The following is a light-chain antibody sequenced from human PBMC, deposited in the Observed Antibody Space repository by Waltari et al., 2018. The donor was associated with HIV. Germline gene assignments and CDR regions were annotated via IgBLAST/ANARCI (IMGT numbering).Light chain of an antibody. Sequence: QSALTQPASVSGSPGQSITISCTGTSSDVGGYNYVPWYQQHPGKVPKPMIYEVSNRPSGVSNRFSGSKSGNTASLTISGLQAEDEADYYCTSYTPSTTGMFGGGTKLTVL. V-gene: IGLV2-14*01. CDR1: SSDVGGYNY. J-gene: IGLJ3*02. CDR2: EVS. CDR3: TSYTPSTTGM.